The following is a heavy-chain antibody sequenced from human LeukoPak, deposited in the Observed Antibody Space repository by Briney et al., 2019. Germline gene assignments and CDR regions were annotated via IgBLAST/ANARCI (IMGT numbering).Heavy chain of an antibody. D-gene: IGHD3-10*01. CDR1: GFTLSTYA. Sequence: PGGSLRLSCAASGFTLSTYALSWVRQAPGKGLEWVSTLSDDTYYADSVNGRFTISRDDSKLYLQMNSLTDEDTALYFCARSRGPGSHYFDPWGQGTLVTVSS. CDR2: LSDDT. J-gene: IGHJ5*02. V-gene: IGHV3-23*01. CDR3: ARSRGPGSHYFDP.